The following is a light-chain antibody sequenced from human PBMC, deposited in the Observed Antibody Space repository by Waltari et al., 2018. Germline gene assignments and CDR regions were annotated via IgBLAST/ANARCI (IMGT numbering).Light chain of an antibody. CDR1: QEISVF. Sequence: DIQMTQPPSSLSASLGDRVTITCQASQEISVFLNWHQQKPGEAPNLLIYDASILQAGVPSRFSGGGAGTDFTLTINSLQPEDVATYYCQQYDDLPPFTFGPGTKVDLK. CDR3: QQYDDLPPFT. CDR2: DAS. V-gene: IGKV1-33*01. J-gene: IGKJ3*01.